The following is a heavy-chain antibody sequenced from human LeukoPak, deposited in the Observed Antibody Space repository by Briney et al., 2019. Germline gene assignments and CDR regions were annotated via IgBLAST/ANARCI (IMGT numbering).Heavy chain of an antibody. CDR1: GGTFSTYP. D-gene: IGHD3-10*01. V-gene: IGHV1-69*13. J-gene: IGHJ5*02. CDR2: IIPIFGTA. Sequence: SVKVSCKASGGTFSTYPISWVRQAPGQGLEWMGGIIPIFGTANYAQKFQDRVTITADESTTTVYMELSSLRSDDTAVYYCARGVGAGSYSLHLNPWGQGTLVTVSS. CDR3: ARGVGAGSYSLHLNP.